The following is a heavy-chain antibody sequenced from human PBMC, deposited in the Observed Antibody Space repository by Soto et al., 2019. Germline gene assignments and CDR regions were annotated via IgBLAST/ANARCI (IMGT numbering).Heavy chain of an antibody. Sequence: EVQLVESGGGLVQPGGSLRLSCAASGFTFSSYWMHWVRQAPGKGLVWVSRINNDGSSTSYADSVKGRLTISRDNAKNTLYLQVNSPRAEDTAVYYCASGGVAGSGTFYNDYWGRGTLITVSS. D-gene: IGHD3-10*01. CDR1: GFTFSSYW. J-gene: IGHJ4*02. V-gene: IGHV3-74*01. CDR3: ASGGVAGSGTFYNDY. CDR2: INNDGSST.